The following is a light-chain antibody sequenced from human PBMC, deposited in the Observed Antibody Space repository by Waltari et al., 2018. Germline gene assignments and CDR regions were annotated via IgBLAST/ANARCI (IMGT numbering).Light chain of an antibody. Sequence: QSALTQPASVSGYPGQSITISCPGTSRDVGGSKYVSCYQQHPGKAPKLMIYDVSKRPSGVSNRFSGSKSGNTAALTISGLQAEDEADYYCSSYTSSSTFLFGGGTKLTVL. J-gene: IGLJ2*01. V-gene: IGLV2-14*01. CDR1: SRDVGGSKY. CDR3: SSYTSSSTFL. CDR2: DVS.